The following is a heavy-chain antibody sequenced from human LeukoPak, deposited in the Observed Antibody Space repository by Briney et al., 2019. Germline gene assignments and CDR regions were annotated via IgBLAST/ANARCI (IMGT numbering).Heavy chain of an antibody. CDR2: IYHTGST. J-gene: IGHJ4*02. CDR3: ASRKLGNDY. D-gene: IGHD7-27*01. CDR1: GGSVSDCD. Sequence: SETLSLTCTISGGSVSDCDWSWIRLSPGKGLEWIGYIYHTGSTSYSPSLKSRVTISADTSQNQFSLKLSSVTAADTAVYYCASRKLGNDYWGQGTLVTVSS. V-gene: IGHV4-59*02.